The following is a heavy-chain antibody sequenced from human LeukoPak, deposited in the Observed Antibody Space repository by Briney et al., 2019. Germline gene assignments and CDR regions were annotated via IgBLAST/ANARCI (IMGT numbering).Heavy chain of an antibody. D-gene: IGHD6-19*01. J-gene: IGHJ4*02. CDR1: GFTFDDYT. V-gene: IGHV3-43*01. Sequence: GGSLRLSCAASGFTFDDYTFHWVRQAPGKGLEWVSLISWNGGSTFYGDSVRGRFTISRDNSKNSLYLQMNGMRTEDTALYFCAREGSSSGFFDYWGQGTLVTVSS. CDR3: AREGSSSGFFDY. CDR2: ISWNGGST.